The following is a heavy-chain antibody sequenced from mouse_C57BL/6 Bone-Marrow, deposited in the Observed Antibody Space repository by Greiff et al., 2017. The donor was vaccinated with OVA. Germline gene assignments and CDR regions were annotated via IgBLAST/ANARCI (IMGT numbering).Heavy chain of an antibody. Sequence: EVQLQQSGPVLVKPGASVKMSCKASGYTFTDYYMNWVKQSHGKSLEWIGVINPYNGGTSYNQKFKGKATLTVDKSSSTAYMELNSLTSEDSAVYDGASPYYYGSSLADWGQGTLVTVSA. V-gene: IGHV1-19*01. D-gene: IGHD1-1*01. CDR2: INPYNGGT. J-gene: IGHJ3*01. CDR1: GYTFTDYY. CDR3: ASPYYYGSSLAD.